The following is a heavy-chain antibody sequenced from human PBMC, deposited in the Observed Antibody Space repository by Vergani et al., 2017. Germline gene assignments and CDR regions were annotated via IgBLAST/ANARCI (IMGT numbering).Heavy chain of an antibody. Sequence: EVQLVDSGGGLVQPGGSLRLSCAASGFTFSSYSINWVRQAPGKGLEWVSYISTSSSTIFYADSVKGRFTISRDNAKNSLYLQMNSLRAEDTAVYYCARDRVRDYYYYMDVWGKGTTVTVSS. CDR1: GFTFSSYS. CDR2: ISTSSSTI. D-gene: IGHD3-10*01. CDR3: ARDRVRDYYYYMDV. J-gene: IGHJ6*03. V-gene: IGHV3-48*01.